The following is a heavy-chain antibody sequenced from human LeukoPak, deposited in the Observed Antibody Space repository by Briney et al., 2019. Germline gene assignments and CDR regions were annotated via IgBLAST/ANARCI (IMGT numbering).Heavy chain of an antibody. J-gene: IGHJ5*02. CDR1: GFTFSSYW. CDR3: AKKYSTGLDP. CDR2: INRDGSST. D-gene: IGHD1-26*01. V-gene: IGHV3-74*01. Sequence: GGSLRLSCAASGFTFSSYWMHWVRQAPGKGLVWVSRINRDGSSTNYADSVKGRFTISRDNAKNTLHLQMNSLRAEDTAVYYCAKKYSTGLDPWGQGTLVTVSS.